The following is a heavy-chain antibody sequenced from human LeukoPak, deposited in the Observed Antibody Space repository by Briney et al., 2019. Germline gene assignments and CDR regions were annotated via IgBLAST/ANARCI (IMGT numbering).Heavy chain of an antibody. V-gene: IGHV1-69*13. CDR3: ARGADYGDYDDYFDY. CDR1: RGTFSSYA. D-gene: IGHD4-17*01. J-gene: IGHJ4*02. Sequence: ASVKVSCKASRGTFSSYAISWVRQAPGQGLEWMGGIIPIFGTANYAQKFQGRVTITADESTSTAYMELSSLRSEDTAVYYCARGADYGDYDDYFDYWGQGTLVTVSS. CDR2: IIPIFGTA.